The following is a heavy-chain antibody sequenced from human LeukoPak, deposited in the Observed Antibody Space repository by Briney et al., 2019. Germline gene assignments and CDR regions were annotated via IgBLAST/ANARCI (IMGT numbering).Heavy chain of an antibody. CDR3: ARDSLGDFWSGYVHHPGFDP. J-gene: IGHJ5*02. V-gene: IGHV3-74*01. CDR2: INSDGSST. CDR1: GFTFSSYW. D-gene: IGHD3-3*01. Sequence: GGSLRLSCAASGFTFSSYWMHWVRQAPGKGLVWVSRINSDGSSTNYADSVKGRFTMSRDNAKNTLYLQMNSLRAEDTAVYYCARDSLGDFWSGYVHHPGFDPWGQGTLVTVSS.